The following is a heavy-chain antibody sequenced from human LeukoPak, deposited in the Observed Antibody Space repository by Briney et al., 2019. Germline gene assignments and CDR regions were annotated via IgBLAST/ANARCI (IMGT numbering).Heavy chain of an antibody. Sequence: SETLSLTCTVSGDSITSTSYYWGWIRQPPGKGLEWIGNIYFSGNTFYNPSLKSRVTISADTSKNQFSLTVTSVTAADTAVYYCATLVYRDDYWGQGTLVTVSS. D-gene: IGHD1-14*01. CDR3: ATLVYRDDY. V-gene: IGHV4-39*07. J-gene: IGHJ4*02. CDR2: IYFSGNT. CDR1: GDSITSTSYY.